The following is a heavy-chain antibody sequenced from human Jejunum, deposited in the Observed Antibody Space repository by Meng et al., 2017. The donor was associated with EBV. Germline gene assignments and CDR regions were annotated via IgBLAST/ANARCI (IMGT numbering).Heavy chain of an antibody. J-gene: IGHJ4*02. CDR3: GRESNNGGSYYAH. Sequence: KGVGSGGGVVQSGRSLGLSCAAFGFTFSSFAMHWVRQAPGKGLEWVAVISNDGTFEHYADSVKGQFTISRDDSKNTVYLQMSSLRGEDTAVYYCGRESNNGGSYYAHWGQGTLVTVSS. D-gene: IGHD1-26*01. V-gene: IGHV3-30*14. CDR1: GFTFSSFA. CDR2: ISNDGTFE.